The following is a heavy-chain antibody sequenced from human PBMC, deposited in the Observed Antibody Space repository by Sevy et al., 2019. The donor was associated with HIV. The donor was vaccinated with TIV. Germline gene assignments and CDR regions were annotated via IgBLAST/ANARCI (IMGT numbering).Heavy chain of an antibody. D-gene: IGHD3-16*02. J-gene: IGHJ5*02. Sequence: ASVKVSCKASGYTFTGYYMHWVRQAPGQGLEWMGWINPNRGGTNYAQKFQGRVTMTRDTSISTAYMELSRLRSDDTAMYYCARGVIRSGYDYVWGSYRPRTNWLDPWGQGTLVTVSS. V-gene: IGHV1-2*02. CDR2: INPNRGGT. CDR3: ARGVIRSGYDYVWGSYRPRTNWLDP. CDR1: GYTFTGYY.